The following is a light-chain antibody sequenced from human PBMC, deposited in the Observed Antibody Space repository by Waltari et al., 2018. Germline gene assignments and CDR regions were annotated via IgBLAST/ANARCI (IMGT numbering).Light chain of an antibody. CDR2: AVN. CDR1: SRDFGGYNY. Sequence: QSALTQPPSASGSPGQSVTISCTGTSRDFGGYNYVSWYQRHPGKAPTLLIYAVNKLPSGGLDRCSGSKSGNTASLTVSGLQAEDEAEYSCSSYAGSNNWVFGGGTKLTVL. V-gene: IGLV2-8*01. J-gene: IGLJ3*02. CDR3: SSYAGSNNWV.